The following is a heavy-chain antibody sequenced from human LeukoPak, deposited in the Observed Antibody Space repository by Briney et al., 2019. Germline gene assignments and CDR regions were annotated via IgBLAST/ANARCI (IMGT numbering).Heavy chain of an antibody. V-gene: IGHV3-33*08. CDR2: IWYDGSNK. D-gene: IGHD4-17*01. J-gene: IGHJ3*02. CDR1: GFTFSSYA. CDR3: ARDPYGDYVYAFDI. Sequence: GGSLRLSCAASGFTFSSYAMNWVRQAPGKGLEWVAVIWYDGSNKYYADSVKGRFTISRDNSKNTLYLQMNSLRAEDTAVYYCARDPYGDYVYAFDIWGQGTMVTVSS.